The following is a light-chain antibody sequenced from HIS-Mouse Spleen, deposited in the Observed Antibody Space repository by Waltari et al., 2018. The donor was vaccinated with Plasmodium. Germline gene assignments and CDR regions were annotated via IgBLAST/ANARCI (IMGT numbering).Light chain of an antibody. V-gene: IGLV3-10*01. CDR3: YSTDSSGNHRV. Sequence: SYELTQPPSVSVSPGQTARITCPGDALPKTYAYWYQQKSGQAPVLVISEDSKRPSGIPERFSGSSSGTLATLTISGAQVEDEADYYCYSTDSSGNHRVFGGGTKLTVL. J-gene: IGLJ3*02. CDR2: EDS. CDR1: ALPKTY.